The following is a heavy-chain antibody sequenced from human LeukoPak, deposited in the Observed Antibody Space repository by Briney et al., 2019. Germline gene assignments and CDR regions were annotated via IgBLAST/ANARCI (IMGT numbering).Heavy chain of an antibody. CDR1: GGSINSSAYY. V-gene: IGHV4-39*01. Sequence: SETLSLTCTVSGGSINSSAYYWAWIRQPPGKGLEWIGNIYYSGSTYYNPSLKSRVTISVDTSKSQFSLKLSSMTAADTALYYCARLRPYSSYNTWGQGTLVTVFS. CDR3: ARLRPYSSYNT. D-gene: IGHD4-11*01. CDR2: IYYSGST. J-gene: IGHJ5*02.